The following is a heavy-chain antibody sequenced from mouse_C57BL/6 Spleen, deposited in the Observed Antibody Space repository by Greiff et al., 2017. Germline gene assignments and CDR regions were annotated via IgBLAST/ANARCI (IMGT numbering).Heavy chain of an antibody. D-gene: IGHD2-4*01. CDR3: ARRGDYDYGGH. CDR2: IYPGDGDT. J-gene: IGHJ2*01. Sequence: VQLQQSGPELVKPGASVKISCKASGYAFSSSWMNWVKQRPGKGLEWIGRIYPGDGDTNYNGKFKGKATLTADKSSSTAYMQLSSLTSEDSAVYCCARRGDYDYGGHWGQGTTLTVSS. V-gene: IGHV1-82*01. CDR1: GYAFSSSW.